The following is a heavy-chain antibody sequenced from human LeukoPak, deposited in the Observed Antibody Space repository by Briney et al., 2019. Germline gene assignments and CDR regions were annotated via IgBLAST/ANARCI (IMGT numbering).Heavy chain of an antibody. CDR1: GFTFSSYW. CDR3: AKDVYNWNFYFDY. D-gene: IGHD1-7*01. Sequence: GGSLRLSCAASGFTFSSYWMHWVRQAPGKGLVWVSRINGDGSSTSYADSVKGRFSISRDNTRNTVYLQMNSLRAEDTAIFYCAKDVYNWNFYFDYWGQGTLVTVSS. J-gene: IGHJ4*02. V-gene: IGHV3-74*01. CDR2: INGDGSST.